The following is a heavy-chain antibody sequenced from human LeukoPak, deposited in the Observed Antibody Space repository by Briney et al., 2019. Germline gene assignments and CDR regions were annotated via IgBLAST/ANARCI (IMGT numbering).Heavy chain of an antibody. Sequence: GGSLRLSCAASGFTFSDYYMNWVPQAPGKGLEWVSSISSSSTIYYADSVKGRFTISRDNSKNTVYLQMNSLRAEDTAVYYCAGILRGAFDIWGQGKMVTVSS. CDR2: ISSSSTI. CDR1: GFTFSDYY. V-gene: IGHV3-69-1*01. CDR3: AGILRGAFDI. J-gene: IGHJ3*02.